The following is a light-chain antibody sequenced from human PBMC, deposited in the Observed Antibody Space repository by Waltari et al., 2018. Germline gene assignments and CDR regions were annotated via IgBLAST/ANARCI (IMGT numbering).Light chain of an antibody. Sequence: EIVMTQSPATLPVSPGESATLPCRASQSVGSNLAWYLQKPGQAPGLLIYGASTRAPGIPPRFSGSGYGSEFTLTINSLQSEDFGVYYCQQYNNWPRTFGQGTKVEVK. CDR2: GAS. CDR1: QSVGSN. J-gene: IGKJ1*01. V-gene: IGKV3-15*01. CDR3: QQYNNWPRT.